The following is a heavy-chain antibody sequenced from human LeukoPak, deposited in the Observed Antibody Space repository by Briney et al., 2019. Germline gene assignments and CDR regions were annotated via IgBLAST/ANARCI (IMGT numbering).Heavy chain of an antibody. CDR2: IKSKTDGGTT. CDR3: TTGPLLWFGDYPRY. J-gene: IGHJ4*02. D-gene: IGHD3-10*01. Sequence: GGSLRLSCAASGFTFSNAWMSWVRQAPGKGLEWVGRIKSKTDGGTTDYAAPVKGRFTISRDDSKNTLYLQMNSLKTEDTAVYYCTTGPLLWFGDYPRYWGQGTLVTVSS. CDR1: GFTFSNAW. V-gene: IGHV3-15*01.